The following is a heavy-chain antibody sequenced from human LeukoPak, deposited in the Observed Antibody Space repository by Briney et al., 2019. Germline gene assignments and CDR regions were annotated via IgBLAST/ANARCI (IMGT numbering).Heavy chain of an antibody. Sequence: GGSLRLSCAASGFTFSDYYMSWIRQAPGKGLEWVSYINSSGSTIYYADSVKGRFTISRDNAKNSLYLQMNGLRAEDTAVYYCASLVCSSTSCYTGGRWFDPWGQGTLVTVSS. CDR3: ASLVCSSTSCYTGGRWFDP. J-gene: IGHJ5*02. V-gene: IGHV3-11*01. CDR2: INSSGSTI. D-gene: IGHD2-2*02. CDR1: GFTFSDYY.